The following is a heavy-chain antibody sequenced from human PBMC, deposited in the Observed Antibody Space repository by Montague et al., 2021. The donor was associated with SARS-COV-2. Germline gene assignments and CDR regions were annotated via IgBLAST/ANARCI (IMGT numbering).Heavy chain of an antibody. CDR3: ARDPCKVVTAILDYCFDL. Sequence: SETLSLTCTVSGDSISSSGYYWGWIRQPPGKGLEWIGSIYYSGSTYYNPSLKSRVTISVDTSKNQFSLKLDSVTAADTAVYYCARDPCKVVTAILDYCFDLWGQGTLVTVSS. CDR1: GDSISSSGYY. V-gene: IGHV4-39*07. J-gene: IGHJ5*02. D-gene: IGHD2-21*02. CDR2: IYYSGST.